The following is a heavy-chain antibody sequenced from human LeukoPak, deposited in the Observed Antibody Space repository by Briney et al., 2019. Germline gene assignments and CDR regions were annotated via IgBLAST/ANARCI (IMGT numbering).Heavy chain of an antibody. CDR3: ARSRAYYDFWSGYYIFDY. Sequence: KRGESLKISCKGSGYSFTSYWIGWVRQMPGKGLEWMGIIYPGDSATRYSPSFQGQVTISADKSISTAYLQWSSLKASDTAMYYCARSRAYYDFWSGYYIFDYWGQGTLVTVSS. V-gene: IGHV5-51*01. CDR2: IYPGDSAT. CDR1: GYSFTSYW. J-gene: IGHJ4*02. D-gene: IGHD3-3*01.